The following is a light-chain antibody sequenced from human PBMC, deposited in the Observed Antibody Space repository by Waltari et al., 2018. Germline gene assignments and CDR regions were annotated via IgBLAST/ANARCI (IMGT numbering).Light chain of an antibody. CDR2: KAS. Sequence: DIQMTQSPSTLSASVGDRVTISCRASQSISTALAWYQQKPGKGLKLLIYKASSLESAVPSRFSSSGSATEFTLTISSLQPDDFATYDCQQFDTFPLTFGGGTKIEMK. CDR3: QQFDTFPLT. CDR1: QSISTA. J-gene: IGKJ4*01. V-gene: IGKV1-5*03.